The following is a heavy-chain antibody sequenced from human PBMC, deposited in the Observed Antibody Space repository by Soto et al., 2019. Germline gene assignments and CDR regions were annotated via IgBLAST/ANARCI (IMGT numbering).Heavy chain of an antibody. CDR2: ITPSGDNT. CDR1: GFSLRDSA. Sequence: GGSLRLSCAASGFSLRDSAMHWVRQAPGKGLAWVSSITPSGDNTYYADSVKGRFTISRDNSKNTLSLQMNSLRSDDTAVYYCARYYYDSSGYYFTARYYYYYGMDVWGQGTTVTVSS. J-gene: IGHJ6*02. D-gene: IGHD3-22*01. CDR3: ARYYYDSSGYYFTARYYYYYGMDV. V-gene: IGHV3-23*01.